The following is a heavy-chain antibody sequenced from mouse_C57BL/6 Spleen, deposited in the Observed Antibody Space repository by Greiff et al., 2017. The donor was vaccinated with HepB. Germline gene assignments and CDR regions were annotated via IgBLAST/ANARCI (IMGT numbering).Heavy chain of an antibody. V-gene: IGHV5-6*01. D-gene: IGHD2-2*01. J-gene: IGHJ3*01. CDR2: ISSGGSYT. Sequence: EVQLQQSGGDLVKPGGSLKLSCAASGFTFSSYGMSWVRQTPDKRLEWVATISSGGSYTYYPDNVKGRFTISRDNAKNTLYLQMSSLKSEDTAVYDCASHDYGYAFAYWGQGTLVTVSA. CDR3: ASHDYGYAFAY. CDR1: GFTFSSYG.